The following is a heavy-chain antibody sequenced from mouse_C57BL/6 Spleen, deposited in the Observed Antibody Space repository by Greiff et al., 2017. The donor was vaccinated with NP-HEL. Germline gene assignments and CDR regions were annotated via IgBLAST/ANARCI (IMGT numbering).Heavy chain of an antibody. Sequence: EVQRVESGGGLVQPKGSLKLSCAASGFTFTTYAMHWVRQAPGKGLEWVGRIRSKSSNYATYYADSVKDRFTISRDDSQGFLYLQMNNLKTEDTAMYYCVRETYYGNDGDYWGQGTTLTVSS. CDR1: GFTFTTYA. V-gene: IGHV10-3*01. D-gene: IGHD2-9*01. J-gene: IGHJ2*01. CDR2: IRSKSSNYAT. CDR3: VRETYYGNDGDY.